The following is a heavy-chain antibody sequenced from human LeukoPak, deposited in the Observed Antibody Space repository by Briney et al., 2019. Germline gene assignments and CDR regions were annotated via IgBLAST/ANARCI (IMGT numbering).Heavy chain of an antibody. J-gene: IGHJ6*02. V-gene: IGHV3-23*01. D-gene: IGHD2-2*01. Sequence: GGSLRLSCVASGFNFNEYAMAWVRQAPGKRPQWVSSIVGSGDSSVYADSVKGRFTVSRDSSKDTLYLHLNSVTTEDTAVYYCARPYCRATRCYLYLYGLDVWGQGSTVTVSS. CDR2: IVGSGDSS. CDR1: GFNFNEYA. CDR3: ARPYCRATRCYLYLYGLDV.